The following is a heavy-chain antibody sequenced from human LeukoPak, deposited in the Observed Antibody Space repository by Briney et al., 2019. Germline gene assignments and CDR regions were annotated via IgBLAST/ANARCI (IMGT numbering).Heavy chain of an antibody. CDR2: ISGSGTVT. CDR1: GFTFSSYA. D-gene: IGHD1-1*01. V-gene: IGHV3-23*01. CDR3: AYLGLSSDWNDVPGPQIDY. Sequence: GGSLRLSCAASGFTFSSYAMNWVRQAPGKGLEWVSTISGSGTVTYYADSVKGRFTISRDDSTVYLQMNSLRAEDTAFYYCAYLGLSSDWNDVPGPQIDYWGQGALVTVPS. J-gene: IGHJ4*02.